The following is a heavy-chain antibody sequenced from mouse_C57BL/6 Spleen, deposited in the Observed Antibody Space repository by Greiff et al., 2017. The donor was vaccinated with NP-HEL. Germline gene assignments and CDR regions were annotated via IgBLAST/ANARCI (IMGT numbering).Heavy chain of an antibody. Sequence: EVQLQQSGPGLVKPSQSLSLTCSVTGYSITSGYYWNWIRQFPGNKLEWMGYISYDGSNNYNPSLKNRISITRDTSKNQFFLKLNSVTTEDTATYYCARDDYGPSYYAMDYGGQGTSVTVSS. CDR1: GYSITSGYY. CDR3: ARDDYGPSYYAMDY. D-gene: IGHD2-4*01. J-gene: IGHJ4*01. CDR2: ISYDGSN. V-gene: IGHV3-6*01.